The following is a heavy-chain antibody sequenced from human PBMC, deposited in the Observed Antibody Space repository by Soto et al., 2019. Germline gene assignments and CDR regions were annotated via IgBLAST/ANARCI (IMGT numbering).Heavy chain of an antibody. Sequence: QVQLVQSGAEVKKPGSSVKVSCKASGGTFSSYAISWVRQAPGQGLEWTGRIIPILGIANYAQKFQGRVTITADKSTSTAYMELSSLRSEDTAVYHCASDPSAYDLPPYLGQGTLVTVSS. J-gene: IGHJ4*02. CDR3: ASDPSAYDLPPY. CDR1: GGTFSSYA. V-gene: IGHV1-69*04. CDR2: IIPILGIA. D-gene: IGHD5-12*01.